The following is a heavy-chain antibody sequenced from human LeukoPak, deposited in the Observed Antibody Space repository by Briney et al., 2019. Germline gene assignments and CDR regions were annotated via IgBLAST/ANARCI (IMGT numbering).Heavy chain of an antibody. D-gene: IGHD6-13*01. CDR3: AKGNTSSWYIPFDY. V-gene: IGHV3-23*01. J-gene: IGHJ4*02. Sequence: PGGSLRLSCAASGFTFRSYAMSWVRQAPGKGLEWVSAISGSGGSTDYADSVKGRFTISKDISKNTLYLQMNSLRAEDTAVYYCAKGNTSSWYIPFDYWGQGTLVTVSS. CDR1: GFTFRSYA. CDR2: ISGSGGST.